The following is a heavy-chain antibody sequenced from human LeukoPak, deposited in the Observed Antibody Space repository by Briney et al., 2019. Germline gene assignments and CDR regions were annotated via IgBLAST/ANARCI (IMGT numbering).Heavy chain of an antibody. V-gene: IGHV3-9*01. Sequence: GRSLRLSCAASGFTFDDYAMHWVRQAPGKGLEWVSGISWNSGSIGYADSVKSRFTISRDNAKNSLYLQMNSLRAEDTALYYCAKAASSYDFWSGYLLTGGGYYFDYWGQGALVTVSS. CDR1: GFTFDDYA. CDR3: AKAASSYDFWSGYLLTGGGYYFDY. CDR2: ISWNSGSI. J-gene: IGHJ4*02. D-gene: IGHD3-3*01.